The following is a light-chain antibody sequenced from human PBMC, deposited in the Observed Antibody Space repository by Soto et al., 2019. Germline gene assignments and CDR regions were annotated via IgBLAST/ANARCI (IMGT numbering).Light chain of an antibody. CDR3: SSYAGSNNYV. CDR1: SSDVGGYNY. CDR2: EVS. J-gene: IGLJ1*01. V-gene: IGLV2-8*01. Sequence: SVLTQPPSAYGSHGQSVTISCTGTSSDVGGYNYVSWYQQHPGKAPKLMIYEVSKRPSGVPDRFSGSKSGNTASLTVSGLQAEDEADYYCSSYAGSNNYVFGTGTKVTVL.